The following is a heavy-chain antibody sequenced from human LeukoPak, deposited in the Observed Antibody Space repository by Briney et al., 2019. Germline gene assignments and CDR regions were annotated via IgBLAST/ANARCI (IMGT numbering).Heavy chain of an antibody. CDR2: ISWNSGSI. J-gene: IGHJ4*02. D-gene: IGHD6-6*01. V-gene: IGHV3-9*01. Sequence: GRSLRLSCAASGFTFDDYATHWVRQAPAKGLEWVSGISWNSGSIGYADSVKGRFTISRDNAKNSLYLQMNSLRAEDTALYYCAKAQYSSSLFDYWGQGTLVSVSS. CDR1: GFTFDDYA. CDR3: AKAQYSSSLFDY.